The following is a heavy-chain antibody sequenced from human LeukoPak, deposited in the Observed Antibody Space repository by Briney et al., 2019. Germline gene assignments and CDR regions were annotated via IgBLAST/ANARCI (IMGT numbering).Heavy chain of an antibody. Sequence: GGSLRLSCAASGFTFSSYNMNWVRQAPGKGLEWVSSISSSSSYIYYADSVKGRFTISRDNAKKSLYLQMNSLRAEDTAVYYCARGIAARWELLGALDIWGQGTMVTVSS. D-gene: IGHD3-10*01. CDR1: GFTFSSYN. CDR3: ARGIAARWELLGALDI. V-gene: IGHV3-21*01. CDR2: ISSSSSYI. J-gene: IGHJ3*02.